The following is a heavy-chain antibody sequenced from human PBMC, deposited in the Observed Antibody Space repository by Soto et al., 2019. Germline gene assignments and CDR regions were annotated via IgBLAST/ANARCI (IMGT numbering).Heavy chain of an antibody. Sequence: SETLSLTCTVSGGSISSYYWSWIRQPPGKGLEWIGYIYYSGSTNYNPSLKSRVTISVDTSKNQFSLKLSSVTAADTAVYYCARGAIVVVPARYDGGLYYGMDVWGQGTTVTVSS. D-gene: IGHD2-2*01. CDR2: IYYSGST. V-gene: IGHV4-59*01. J-gene: IGHJ6*02. CDR3: ARGAIVVVPARYDGGLYYGMDV. CDR1: GGSISSYY.